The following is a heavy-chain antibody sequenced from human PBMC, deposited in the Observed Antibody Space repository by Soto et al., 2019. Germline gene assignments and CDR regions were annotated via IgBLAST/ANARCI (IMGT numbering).Heavy chain of an antibody. CDR2: IYYSGST. CDR3: ARSYGDYSRWHWFDP. D-gene: IGHD4-17*01. J-gene: IGHJ5*02. V-gene: IGHV4-31*03. Sequence: QVQLQESGPGLVKPSQTLSLTCTVSGGSISSGGYYWSWIRQHPGKGLEWIGYIYYSGSTHSNPSLKSRVTISVDTSKNQFSLKLSSVTAADTAMYYCARSYGDYSRWHWFDPWGQGTLVTVSS. CDR1: GGSISSGGYY.